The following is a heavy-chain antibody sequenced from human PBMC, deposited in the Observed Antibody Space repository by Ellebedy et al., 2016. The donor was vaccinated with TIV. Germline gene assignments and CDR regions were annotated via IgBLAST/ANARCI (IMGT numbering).Heavy chain of an antibody. CDR2: ISGSGGST. CDR3: ARDRAATTVTDYFDY. V-gene: IGHV3-23*01. Sequence: GESLKISCAASGFTFSIYAMTWVRQAPGKGLEWVSAISGSGGSTYYADSVKGRFTISRDNSKNTLYLQMNSLRVEDTAVYYCARDRAATTVTDYFDYWGQGTLVTVSS. D-gene: IGHD4-17*01. J-gene: IGHJ4*02. CDR1: GFTFSIYA.